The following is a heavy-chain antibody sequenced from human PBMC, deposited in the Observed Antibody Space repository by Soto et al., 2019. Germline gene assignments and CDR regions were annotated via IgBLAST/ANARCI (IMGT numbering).Heavy chain of an antibody. D-gene: IGHD2-8*01. CDR1: GYTFTSYG. V-gene: IGHV1-18*01. CDR2: ISAYNGNT. Sequence: ASVKVSCKASGYTFTSYGISWVRQAPGQGLEWMGWISAYNGNTNYAQKLQGRVTMTTDTSTSTAYMELRSLRSDDTAVYYCARGYSTALPDYDAFDIRGQVTMVTVSS. J-gene: IGHJ3*02. CDR3: ARGYSTALPDYDAFDI.